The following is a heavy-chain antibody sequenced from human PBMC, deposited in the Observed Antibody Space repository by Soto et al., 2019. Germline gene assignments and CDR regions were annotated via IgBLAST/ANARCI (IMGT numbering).Heavy chain of an antibody. CDR3: ANGGVTTPYY. V-gene: IGHV3-30*18. Sequence: GGSLRLSCAASGXTFXSYGMHWVRQAPGKGLEWVAVISYDGSNKYYADSVKGRFTISRDNSKNTLYLQMNSLRAEDTAVYYCANGGVTTPYYWGQGTLVTVSS. CDR1: GXTFXSYG. CDR2: ISYDGSNK. J-gene: IGHJ4*02. D-gene: IGHD4-17*01.